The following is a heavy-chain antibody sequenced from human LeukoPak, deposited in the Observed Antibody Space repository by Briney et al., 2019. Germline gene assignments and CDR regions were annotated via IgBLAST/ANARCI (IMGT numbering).Heavy chain of an antibody. CDR2: ISGSGGST. CDR3: AKKWGVGTTTLDYFDY. CDR1: GFTFSNYA. Sequence: GGSLRLSCAASGFTFSNYAMSWVRQAPGKGLEWVSGISGSGGSTYYADSVKGRFTISRDNSKNTLYLQMNSLADEDTAVYYCAKKWGVGTTTLDYFDYWGQGTLVTVSS. J-gene: IGHJ4*02. V-gene: IGHV3-23*01. D-gene: IGHD1-26*01.